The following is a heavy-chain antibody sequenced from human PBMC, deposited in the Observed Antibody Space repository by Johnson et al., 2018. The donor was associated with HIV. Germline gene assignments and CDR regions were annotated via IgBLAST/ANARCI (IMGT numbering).Heavy chain of an antibody. J-gene: IGHJ3*01. CDR2: ISYDGSNK. CDR1: GFTFSTYA. CDR3: VRGREGVDNSGGSFDV. D-gene: IGHD1-1*01. V-gene: IGHV3-30*04. Sequence: QVQLVESGGGVAQPGRSLRLSCTASGFTFSTYAMHWVRQAPGKGLEWVAIISYDGSNKYYADSVKGRFTISRDNSKNTLFLQMNSLRPEDTAVFYCVRGREGVDNSGGSFDVWGQGTMVIVSS.